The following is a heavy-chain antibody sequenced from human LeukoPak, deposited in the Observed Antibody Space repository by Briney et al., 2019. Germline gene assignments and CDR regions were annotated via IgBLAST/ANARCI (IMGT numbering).Heavy chain of an antibody. CDR2: IYHSGTT. CDR1: GGSISSSSFY. D-gene: IGHD4/OR15-4a*01. V-gene: IGHV4-39*07. CDR3: IRDYVADPNPPT. J-gene: IGHJ5*02. Sequence: SETLSLTCTVSGGSISSSSFYWGWIRQPPGKGLEWIGSIYHSGTTYYNPSLKGRVTISVDTSKNQFSLNLSSVTAADTAVYYCIRDYVADPNPPTWGQGTLVIVSS.